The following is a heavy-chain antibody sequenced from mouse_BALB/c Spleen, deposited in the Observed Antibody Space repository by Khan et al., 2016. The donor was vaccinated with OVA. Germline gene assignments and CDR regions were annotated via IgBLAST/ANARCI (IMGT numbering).Heavy chain of an antibody. V-gene: IGHV1-77*01. CDR1: GYTFTDFL. J-gene: IGHJ3*01. Sequence: QIQLVQSGPELVKPGASVRMSCNASGYTFTDFLISWVKQRAGQGLEWIGEIYPGSGYTYYNETFKGKATLTSDRSSNTAYMELSSLTSADSAVYFCARAGYGGFAYWGQGTLVTVSA. CDR3: ARAGYGGFAY. D-gene: IGHD3-2*02. CDR2: IYPGSGYT.